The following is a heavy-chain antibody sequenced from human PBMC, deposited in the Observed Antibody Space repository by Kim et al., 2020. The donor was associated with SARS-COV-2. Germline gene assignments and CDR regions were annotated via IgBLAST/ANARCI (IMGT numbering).Heavy chain of an antibody. CDR1: GDSISSISYY. J-gene: IGHJ4*02. CDR3: ASHVAGRYGLGYVDY. Sequence: SETLSLTCTVSGDSISSISYYWGWIRQPPGKGLEWITSIYYNGSTYNNPSLKSRVTISVDTSKNQFSLKLSSVTAADTAVYYCASHVAGRYGLGYVDYWGQGTLVTVSS. D-gene: IGHD5-18*01. CDR2: IYYNGST. V-gene: IGHV4-39*01.